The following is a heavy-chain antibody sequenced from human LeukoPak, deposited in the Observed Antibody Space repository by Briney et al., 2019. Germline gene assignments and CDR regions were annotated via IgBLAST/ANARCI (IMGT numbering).Heavy chain of an antibody. CDR2: IQYDGSKK. J-gene: IGHJ6*02. CDR3: GRDLSLFTLDV. Sequence: QAGGSLRLSCAASGFTFSSYAMSWVRQAPGKGLEWVAGIQYDGSKKYYADSVKGRFIISRDDSQNTLDMQMDSLRAEDTAVYYCGRDLSLFTLDVGGQGTTVTVSS. D-gene: IGHD3-10*02. CDR1: GFTFSSYA. V-gene: IGHV3-30*03.